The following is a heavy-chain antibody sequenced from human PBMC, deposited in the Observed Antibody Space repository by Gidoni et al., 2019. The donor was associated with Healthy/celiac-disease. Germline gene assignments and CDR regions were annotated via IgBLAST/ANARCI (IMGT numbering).Heavy chain of an antibody. V-gene: IGHV1-46*01. CDR2: ITPSGGSR. CDR3: ASDGVIGKFAY. Sequence: VQLVKSGAEEKKPGASGKVSCEGSGYTVTSYYMHWVRQAPGQGLEWMGIITPSGGSRSYAQKFQGRVTMPRDTSTRTVYMELSSLRSEDTAVHYCASDGVIGKFAYWGQGTLVTVSS. J-gene: IGHJ4*02. D-gene: IGHD3-22*01. CDR1: GYTVTSYY.